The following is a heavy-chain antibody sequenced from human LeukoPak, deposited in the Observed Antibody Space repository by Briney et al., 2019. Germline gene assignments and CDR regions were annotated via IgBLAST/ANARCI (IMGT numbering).Heavy chain of an antibody. Sequence: GASVKVSCKASGYTFTSYYMHWVRQAPGQGLEWMGIINPSGGRTSYAQKFQGRVTMTRDTSTSTVYMELSSLRSEDTAVYYCARDACRDGYNCGFDYWGQGTLVTVSS. D-gene: IGHD5-24*01. J-gene: IGHJ4*02. CDR1: GYTFTSYY. CDR2: INPSGGRT. V-gene: IGHV1-46*01. CDR3: ARDACRDGYNCGFDY.